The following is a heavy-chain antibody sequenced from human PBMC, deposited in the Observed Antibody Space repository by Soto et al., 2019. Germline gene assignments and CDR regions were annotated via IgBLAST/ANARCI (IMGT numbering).Heavy chain of an antibody. J-gene: IGHJ5*02. CDR2: ISVSGGST. CDR3: AKRLGCSTTNSSGFDT. CDR1: GFTFSSYA. V-gene: IGHV3-23*01. Sequence: PGGSRRLSGAASGFTFSSYAMNWVRQAPGKGLEWVSGISVSGGSTYYADSVKGRFTISRDNSTNTLYLQMNGVRAEDPAGCSCAKRLGCSTTNSSGFDTWGQGIMATVSS. D-gene: IGHD2-2*01.